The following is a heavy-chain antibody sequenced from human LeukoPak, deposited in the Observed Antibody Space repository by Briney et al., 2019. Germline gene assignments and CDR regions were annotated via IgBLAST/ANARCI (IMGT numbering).Heavy chain of an antibody. CDR2: INPDGSER. J-gene: IGHJ6*02. V-gene: IGHV3-7*03. Sequence: GGSQRLSCAASGFSFSGYYMSWVRQAPGKGLEWVALINPDGSERYYVDSVKGRFTISRDNAKNSLYLQMDSLRDDDTAMYFCTRDLAAVPGPRMDVWGQGTTVTVSS. D-gene: IGHD6-19*01. CDR1: GFSFSGYY. CDR3: TRDLAAVPGPRMDV.